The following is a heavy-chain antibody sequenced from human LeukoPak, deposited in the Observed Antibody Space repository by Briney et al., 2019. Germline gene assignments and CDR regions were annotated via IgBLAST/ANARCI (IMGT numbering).Heavy chain of an antibody. CDR3: ARDLRLYSYGGNLGY. D-gene: IGHD4-23*01. CDR2: ISGSGGST. CDR1: GFTFSSYA. Sequence: QSGGSLRLSCAASGFTFSSYAMSWVRQAPGKGLEWVSAISGSGGSTYYADSVKGRFTISRDNSKNTLYLQMNSLRAEDTAVYYCARDLRLYSYGGNLGYWGQGTLVTVSS. J-gene: IGHJ4*02. V-gene: IGHV3-23*01.